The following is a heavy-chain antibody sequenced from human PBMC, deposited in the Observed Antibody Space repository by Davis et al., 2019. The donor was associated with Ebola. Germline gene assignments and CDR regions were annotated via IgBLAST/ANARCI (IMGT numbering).Heavy chain of an antibody. D-gene: IGHD1-1*01. J-gene: IGHJ4*02. V-gene: IGHV3-7*01. CDR1: GFTFSNYS. CDR2: IKQDGSAK. CDR3: TRHINWAFDY. Sequence: PGGSLRLSCAASGFTFSNYSMTWVRQAPGKGLEWVANIKQDGSAKPYVGSVKGRFTISRDNTKNSLYLQMDSLRAEDTAVYYCTRHINWAFDYWGQGTLVTVSS.